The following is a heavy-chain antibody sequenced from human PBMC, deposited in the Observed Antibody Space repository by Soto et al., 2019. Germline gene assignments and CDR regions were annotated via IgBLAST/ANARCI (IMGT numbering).Heavy chain of an antibody. CDR3: ARDKLERRYYY. Sequence: QVQLVQSGAEVKKPGSSVKVSCKASGGTFSSYTISWVRQAPGQGLEWMGRIIPILSIANYAQKFQGRVTITADKSTSTAYMELSSLRSEDTAVYYCARDKLERRYYYWGQGTLVTVSS. V-gene: IGHV1-69*08. CDR1: GGTFSSYT. CDR2: IIPILSIA. J-gene: IGHJ4*02. D-gene: IGHD1-1*01.